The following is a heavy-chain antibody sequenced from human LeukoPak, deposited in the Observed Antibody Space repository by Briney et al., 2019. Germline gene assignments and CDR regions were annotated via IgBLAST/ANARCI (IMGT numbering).Heavy chain of an antibody. D-gene: IGHD2-21*01. CDR1: GGSISSYY. CDR3: ARHIGFDAFDI. CDR2: IYTSGST. V-gene: IGHV4-4*09. Sequence: SETLSLTCTVSGGSISSYYWSWIRQPPGKGLEWIGYIYTSGSTNYNPSLKSRVTISVDTSKNQFSLKLSSVTAADTAVYYCARHIGFDAFDIGGQGTMVTVSS. J-gene: IGHJ3*02.